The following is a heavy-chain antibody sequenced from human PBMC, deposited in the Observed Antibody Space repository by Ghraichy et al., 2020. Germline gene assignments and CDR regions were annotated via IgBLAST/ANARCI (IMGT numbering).Heavy chain of an antibody. D-gene: IGHD4-17*01. V-gene: IGHV3-48*02. J-gene: IGHJ4*02. CDR3: ARQNEPTVTSFDY. CDR1: GFTFSSYS. Sequence: TCAASGFTFSSYSMNWVRQAPGKGLEWVSYISSSSSTIYYADSVKGRFTISRDNAKNSLYLQMNSLRDEDTAVYYCARQNEPTVTSFDYWGQGTLVTVSS. CDR2: ISSSSSTI.